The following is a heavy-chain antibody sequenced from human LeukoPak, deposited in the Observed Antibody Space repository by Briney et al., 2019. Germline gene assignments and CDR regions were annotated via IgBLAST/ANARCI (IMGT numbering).Heavy chain of an antibody. D-gene: IGHD5-24*01. CDR1: GFTVSSNY. CDR3: AKALYGGYNSYYFDY. V-gene: IGHV3-53*01. CDR2: IYSGGST. J-gene: IGHJ4*02. Sequence: GGSLRLSCAASGFTVSSNYMSWVRQAPGKGLERVSVIYSGGSTYYADSVKGRFTISRDNSKNTLYLQMNSLRPEDTAVYYCAKALYGGYNSYYFDYWGQGTLVTVSS.